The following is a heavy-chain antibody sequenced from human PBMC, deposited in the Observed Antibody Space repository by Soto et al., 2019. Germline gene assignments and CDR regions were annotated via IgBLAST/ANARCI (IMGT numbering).Heavy chain of an antibody. J-gene: IGHJ6*02. CDR3: ARGKGMEENYYCYGLDI. Sequence: ASVKVSFRASGYTFSTHAMHWLRQAPGQSFEWMGWINGGTGQTKHSQRFQGRVIITRDTSASTAYMELSSLRSEDTAVYYCARGKGMEENYYCYGLDIWGQGTTVTVSS. CDR1: GYTFSTHA. V-gene: IGHV1-3*01. CDR2: INGGTGQT. D-gene: IGHD1-1*01.